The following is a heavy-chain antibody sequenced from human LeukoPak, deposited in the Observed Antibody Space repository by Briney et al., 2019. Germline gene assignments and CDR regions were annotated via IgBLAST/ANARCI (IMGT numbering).Heavy chain of an antibody. CDR2: INHSGST. CDR3: ARAPPFDY. Sequence: SETLSFTCAVYGGSFSGYYWSWIRQPPGKGLEWIGEINHSGSTNYNPSLKSRVTISVDTSKNQFSLKLSSVTAADTAVYYCARAPPFDYWGQGTLVTVSS. CDR1: GGSFSGYY. V-gene: IGHV4-34*01. J-gene: IGHJ4*02.